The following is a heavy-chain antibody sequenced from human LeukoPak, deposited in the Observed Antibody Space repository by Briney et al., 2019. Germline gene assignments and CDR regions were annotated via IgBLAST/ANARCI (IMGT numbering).Heavy chain of an antibody. CDR1: GGSFSGYY. Sequence: PSETLSLTCAVYGGSFSGYYWSWIRQPPGKGLEWIGEINHSGSTNYNPSLKSQVTISVDTSKNQFSLKLSSVTAADTAVYYCARDAGRIQLWLPSYYYYGMDVWGQGTTVTVSS. V-gene: IGHV4-34*01. CDR3: ARDAGRIQLWLPSYYYYGMDV. D-gene: IGHD5-18*01. CDR2: INHSGST. J-gene: IGHJ6*02.